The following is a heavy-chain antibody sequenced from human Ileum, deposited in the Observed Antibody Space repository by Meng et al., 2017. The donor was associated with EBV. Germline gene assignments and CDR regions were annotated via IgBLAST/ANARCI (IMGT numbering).Heavy chain of an antibody. CDR3: ARVEVGITSGDY. CDR1: GYTVTNYG. D-gene: IGHD1-26*01. CDR2: ISAYNGNT. J-gene: IGHJ4*02. Sequence: QVRLVQSGVEEKKARASVKGPCKASGYTVTNYGITWVRQAPGQGLEWMGWISAYNGNTNYAQTLQGRVTMTTDTSTSTAYMELGSLRSDDTAVYYCARVEVGITSGDYWGQGTLVTVSS. V-gene: IGHV1-18*01.